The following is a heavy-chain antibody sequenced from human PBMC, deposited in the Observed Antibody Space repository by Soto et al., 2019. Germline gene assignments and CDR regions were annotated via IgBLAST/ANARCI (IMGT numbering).Heavy chain of an antibody. CDR2: ISFDGNNQ. CDR1: GFTFSSNA. V-gene: IGHV3-30-3*01. J-gene: IGHJ6*02. Sequence: GGSLRLSCEASGFTFSSNAMHGVRQAPGKGLEWVAVISFDGNNQYYTDSVKGRFTISRDNSKNTLDLQMNSLRREDTAVYYCARDREYSGFYYGMDVWGQGTTVTVSS. D-gene: IGHD5-12*01. CDR3: ARDREYSGFYYGMDV.